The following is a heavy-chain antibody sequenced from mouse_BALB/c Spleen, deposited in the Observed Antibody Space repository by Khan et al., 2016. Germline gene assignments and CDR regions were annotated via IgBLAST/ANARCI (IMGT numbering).Heavy chain of an antibody. J-gene: IGHJ3*01. D-gene: IGHD2-14*01. CDR1: GFTFTDYY. CDR3: ARDKYRYDEERFAY. V-gene: IGHV7-3*02. CDR2: IRNKANGYTT. Sequence: EVELVESGGGLVQPGGSLRLSCATSGFTFTDYYMSWVRQPPGKALEWLGFIRNKANGYTTEYTASVKGRFTISRDNSQSILYLHMNTLRAEDSAAYYCARDKYRYDEERFAYWGQGTLVTVSA.